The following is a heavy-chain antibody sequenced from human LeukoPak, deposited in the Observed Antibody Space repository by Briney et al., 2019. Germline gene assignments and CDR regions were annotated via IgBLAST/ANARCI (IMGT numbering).Heavy chain of an antibody. CDR1: GYTFTGYY. D-gene: IGHD6-13*01. CDR3: ARTPLGPYSSSYNWFDP. CDR2: INAGNGNT. J-gene: IGHJ5*02. V-gene: IGHV1-3*01. Sequence: GASVKVSCKASGYTFTGYYMHWVRQAPGQRLEWMGWINAGNGNTKYSQKFQGRVTITRDTSASTAYMELSSLRSEDTAVYYCARTPLGPYSSSYNWFDPWGQGTLVTVSS.